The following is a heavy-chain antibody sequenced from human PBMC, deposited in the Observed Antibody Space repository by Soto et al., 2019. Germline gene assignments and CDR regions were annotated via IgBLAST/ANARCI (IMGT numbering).Heavy chain of an antibody. CDR1: GGSINTYY. CDR3: TRGGGDV. D-gene: IGHD3-10*01. V-gene: IGHV4-59*01. CDR2: IYYSGSDSGST. J-gene: IGHJ4*02. Sequence: SETLSLTCTVSGGSINTYYWSWIRQPPGKGLEWIGYIYYSGSDSGSTNYIPSLKCRVTISVDTSKNQFSLRLTSVTAADTAVYFCTRGGGDVWGQGTLVTVSS.